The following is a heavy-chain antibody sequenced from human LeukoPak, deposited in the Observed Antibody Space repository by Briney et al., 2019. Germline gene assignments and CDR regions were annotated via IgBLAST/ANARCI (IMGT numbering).Heavy chain of an antibody. CDR1: GGSISSYY. J-gene: IGHJ5*02. CDR3: ASYSGSYSEGWWFDP. D-gene: IGHD1-26*01. V-gene: IGHV4-59*01. Sequence: SETLSLTCTVSGGSISSYYWSWIRQPPGKGLEWIGYIYYSGSTNYNPSLKSRVTISVDTSKNQFSLKLSSVTAADTAVYYCASYSGSYSEGWWFDPWGQGTLVTVSS. CDR2: IYYSGST.